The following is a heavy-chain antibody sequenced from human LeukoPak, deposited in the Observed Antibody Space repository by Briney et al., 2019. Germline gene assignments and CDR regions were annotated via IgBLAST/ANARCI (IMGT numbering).Heavy chain of an antibody. V-gene: IGHV4-61*02. J-gene: IGHJ4*02. CDR1: GGSISSGSNY. Sequence: PSETLSLTCTVSGGSISSGSNYWSWIRQPAGKGLECIGRIYTSGSTNYNPSLKSRVTISVDTSKNQFPPKLSSVTAADTAVYYCARWAYYGSGSYYNPSDYWGQGTLVTVSS. D-gene: IGHD3-10*01. CDR3: ARWAYYGSGSYYNPSDY. CDR2: IYTSGST.